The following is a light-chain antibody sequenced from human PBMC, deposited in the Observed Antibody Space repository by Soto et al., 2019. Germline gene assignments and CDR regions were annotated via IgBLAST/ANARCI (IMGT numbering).Light chain of an antibody. J-gene: IGLJ1*01. CDR3: LSYDSSMRGFV. CDR1: SSNLGAGFD. CDR2: ATN. V-gene: IGLV1-40*01. Sequence: QSALTQPPSVSGATGQRVTISCTGSSSNLGAGFDVHWYQQFPGTAPKLLIYATNSRPSGVPERFSGSKSGTSASLAVTGLLAEDEADYFCLSYDSSMRGFVFGTGTKLTVL.